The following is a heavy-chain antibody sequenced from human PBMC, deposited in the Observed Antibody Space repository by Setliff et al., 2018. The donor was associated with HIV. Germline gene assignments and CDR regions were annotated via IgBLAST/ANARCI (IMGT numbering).Heavy chain of an antibody. D-gene: IGHD6-13*01. Sequence: GESLKISCAASGFTFDDYAMHWVRQAPGKGLEWVSFISWDGGSSDYADSVKGRFTISRDNSKSSLFLQVDSLRAEDTAFYYCAALGYGSTRNYWGQGTLVTVSS. CDR1: GFTFDDYA. CDR2: ISWDGGSS. CDR3: AALGYGSTRNY. V-gene: IGHV3-43D*03. J-gene: IGHJ4*02.